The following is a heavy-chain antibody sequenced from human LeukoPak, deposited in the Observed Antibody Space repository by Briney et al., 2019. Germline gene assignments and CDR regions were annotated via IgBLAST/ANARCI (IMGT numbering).Heavy chain of an antibody. D-gene: IGHD1-26*01. Sequence: GGSLRLSCTTSGFTFSDYYMSWIRQAPGKGLEWVSYISGSGNTISYADSVKGRFIISKDNDNNSSYLQMHSPRGDDTPVYYYARFPVLGATFHFQLWGQGTLVSVFS. CDR2: ISGSGNTI. CDR1: GFTFSDYY. V-gene: IGHV3-11*01. J-gene: IGHJ1*01. CDR3: ARFPVLGATFHFQL.